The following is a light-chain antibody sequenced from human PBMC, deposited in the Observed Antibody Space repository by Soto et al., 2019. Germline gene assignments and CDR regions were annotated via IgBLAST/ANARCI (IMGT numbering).Light chain of an antibody. V-gene: IGKV3-20*01. CDR2: GVS. CDR3: QQYDSSFWT. J-gene: IGKJ1*01. Sequence: DIVLTHSPGTLSLSPGERATLSCRASQSVSSTSLACYQQKPGQAPRLLMYGVSSRATGIPDRSSGSGSGTDFTLTINRLEPKDFAVYFCQQYDSSFWTLGPGTK. CDR1: QSVSSTS.